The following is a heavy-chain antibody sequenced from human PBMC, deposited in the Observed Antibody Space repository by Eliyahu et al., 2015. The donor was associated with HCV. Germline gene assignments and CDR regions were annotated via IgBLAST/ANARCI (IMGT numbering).Heavy chain of an antibody. V-gene: IGHV3-23*01. D-gene: IGHD7-27*01. CDR3: AKAQTGASEIGDY. CDR2: ISGSGGST. Sequence: EVQLLESGGGLVQPGGSLRLSCAASGFTFSSYAMSWVRQAPGKGGWWVSAISGSGGSTYYADSVKGRFTISRDNSKNTLYLQMNSLRAEDTAVYYCAKAQTGASEIGDYWGQGTLVTVSS. CDR1: GFTFSSYA. J-gene: IGHJ4*02.